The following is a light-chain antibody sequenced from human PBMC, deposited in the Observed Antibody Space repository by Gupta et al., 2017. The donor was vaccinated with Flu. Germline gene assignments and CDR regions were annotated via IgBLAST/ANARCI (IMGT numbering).Light chain of an antibody. V-gene: IGLV2-8*01. Sequence: QSALTQPPSASGSPGQSVTISCTGSSSDVGAYQYVSWYQHHPGKPPKLIIYKVNNRPSRLPARFSASKSGNTASLTVSGLQAEDEADYYFNSYSVRNNLLFGGGTKLTVL. CDR2: KVN. J-gene: IGLJ3*02. CDR1: SSDVGAYQY. CDR3: NSYSVRNNLL.